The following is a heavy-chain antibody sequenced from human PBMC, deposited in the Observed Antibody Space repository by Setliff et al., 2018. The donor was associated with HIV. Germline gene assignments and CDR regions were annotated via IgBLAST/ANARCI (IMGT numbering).Heavy chain of an antibody. CDR1: GFTVSASY. J-gene: IGHJ5*02. CDR3: ASPGSGSYINWFGP. D-gene: IGHD3-10*01. V-gene: IGHV3-66*02. Sequence: PGGSLRLSCEGSGFTVSASYMSWVRQVPGKGLEWVSSIYAGGSTHSADSARGRFTISRDISKNTLCLQMNSLRPEDTAVYYCASPGSGSYINWFGPWGQGTLVTVSS. CDR2: IYAGGST.